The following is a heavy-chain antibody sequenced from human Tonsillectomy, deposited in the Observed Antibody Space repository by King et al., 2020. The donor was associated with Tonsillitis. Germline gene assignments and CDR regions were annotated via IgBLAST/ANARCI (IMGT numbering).Heavy chain of an antibody. CDR2: ITRDGGST. CDR1: GFTFDDYT. V-gene: IGHV3-43*01. J-gene: IGHJ4*02. CDR3: VKEKLCIYDY. Sequence: VQLVESGGVVVQPGGSLRLSCAASGFTFDDYTMHWVRQAPGKGLEWVSLITRDGGSTFYADSVKGRFTISRDNSKNSVYLQKNSLRPEDTALYYCVKEKLCIYDYWGQGTLVTVSS. D-gene: IGHD3-16*01.